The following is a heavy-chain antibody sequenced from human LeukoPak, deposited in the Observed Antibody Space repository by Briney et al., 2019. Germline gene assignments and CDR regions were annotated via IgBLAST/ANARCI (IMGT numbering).Heavy chain of an antibody. D-gene: IGHD3-10*01. J-gene: IGHJ6*03. CDR3: ARGGSGSYHIFSHDYYYYYMDV. V-gene: IGHV4-61*01. CDR2: IYYSGST. Sequence: PSETLSLTCTVSGDSVSSSSYYWSWIRQPPGKGLEWIGYIYYSGSTNYNPSLKSRVTISVDTSKNQFSLKLSSVTAADTAVYYCARGGSGSYHIFSHDYYYYYMDVWGKGTTVTISS. CDR1: GDSVSSSSYY.